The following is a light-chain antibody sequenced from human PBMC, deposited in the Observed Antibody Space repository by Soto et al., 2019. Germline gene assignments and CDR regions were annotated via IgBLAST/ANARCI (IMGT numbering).Light chain of an antibody. Sequence: EIVLTPSPGTLSLSPGERATLSCRASQSVTNSYLAWYQQKPGQAPRLLISGASSRATGIPDRFSGSGSATDFTLTISRLEPEDFALYYCQQYGSSPITFGQGTRLEIK. CDR2: GAS. V-gene: IGKV3-20*01. CDR3: QQYGSSPIT. CDR1: QSVTNSY. J-gene: IGKJ5*01.